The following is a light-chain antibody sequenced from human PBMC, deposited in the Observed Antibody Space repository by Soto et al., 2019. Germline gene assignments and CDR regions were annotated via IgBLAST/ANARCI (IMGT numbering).Light chain of an antibody. CDR1: QGIAGS. V-gene: IGKV1-9*01. Sequence: DIQLTQSPSFLCASVGDRVTITCRASQGIAGSLAWYQQKPGKPPKLLIYAESTLQSGVPSRFSGSGSGTRGTLTISSLQPEDFATYYCQQVKSYPRTFGGGTKVDIK. CDR2: AES. J-gene: IGKJ4*01. CDR3: QQVKSYPRT.